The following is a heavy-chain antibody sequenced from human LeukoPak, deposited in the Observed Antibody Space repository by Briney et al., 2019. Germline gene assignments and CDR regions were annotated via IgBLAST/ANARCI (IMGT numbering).Heavy chain of an antibody. CDR2: ISYDGSNK. D-gene: IGHD3-22*01. Sequence: PGGSLRLSCAASGFTFSSYGMHWVRQAPGKGLEWVAVISYDGSNKYYADSVKGRFTISRDNSKNTLYLQMNSLRAEDTAVYYCARWYYDGSGYYYDFWGQGTLVTVSS. V-gene: IGHV3-30*03. J-gene: IGHJ4*02. CDR1: GFTFSSYG. CDR3: ARWYYDGSGYYYDF.